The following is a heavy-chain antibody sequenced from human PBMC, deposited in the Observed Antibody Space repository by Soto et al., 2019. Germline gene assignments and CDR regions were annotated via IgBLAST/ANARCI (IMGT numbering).Heavy chain of an antibody. CDR1: GGTFSSYA. Sequence: QVQLVQSGAEVKKPGSSVKVSCKASGGTFSSYAISWVRQAPGQGLEWMGGIIPIFGTANYAQKFQGRVTITADESTITAHTQLSSLRSEDTAVYHCATSQPQLPYYWGQGTLVTVSS. D-gene: IGHD6-13*01. CDR2: IIPIFGTA. CDR3: ATSQPQLPYY. V-gene: IGHV1-69*01. J-gene: IGHJ4*02.